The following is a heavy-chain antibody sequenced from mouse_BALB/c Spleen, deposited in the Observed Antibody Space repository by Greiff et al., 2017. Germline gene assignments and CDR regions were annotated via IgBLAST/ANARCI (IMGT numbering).Heavy chain of an antibody. Sequence: EVQLQQSGPELVKPGASVKIPCKASGYTFTDYNMDWVKQSHGKSLEWIGDINPNNGGTIYNQKFKGKATLTVDKSSSTAYMELRSLTSEDTAVYYCASYYYGSSSWFAYWGQGTLVTVSA. CDR3: ASYYYGSSSWFAY. J-gene: IGHJ3*01. D-gene: IGHD1-1*01. V-gene: IGHV1-18*01. CDR2: INPNNGGT. CDR1: GYTFTDYN.